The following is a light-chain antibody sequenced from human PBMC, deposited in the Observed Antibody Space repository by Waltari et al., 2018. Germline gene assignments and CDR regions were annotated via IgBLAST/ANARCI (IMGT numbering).Light chain of an antibody. CDR1: QSVNSN. V-gene: IGKV3-15*01. CDR2: GAS. Sequence: DIVTTQSPATLSVSPGERAPLPCRTSQSVNSNLAWYQQKPGQAPRLLVFGASTRATGIPARFTGSGSGTEFTLTISSLQSEDFAIYYCQQYSTWPPWTFGQGTKVDIK. CDR3: QQYSTWPPWT. J-gene: IGKJ1*01.